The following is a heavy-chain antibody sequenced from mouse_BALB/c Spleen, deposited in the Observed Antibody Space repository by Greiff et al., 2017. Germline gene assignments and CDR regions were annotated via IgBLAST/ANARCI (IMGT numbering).Heavy chain of an antibody. CDR2: IYPGSGST. J-gene: IGHJ3*01. CDR3: ARAYYGSSYGFAY. D-gene: IGHD1-1*01. Sequence: QVQLQQSGPELVKPGASVKMSCKASGYTFTDYVISWVKQRTGQGLEWIGEIYPGSGSTYYNEKFKGKATLTADKSSNTAYMQLSSLSSEDSAVYCCARAYYGSSYGFAYWGQGTLVTVSA. CDR1: GYTFTDYV. V-gene: IGHV1-77*01.